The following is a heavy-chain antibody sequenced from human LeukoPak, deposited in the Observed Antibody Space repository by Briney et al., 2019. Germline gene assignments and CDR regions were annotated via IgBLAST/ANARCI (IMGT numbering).Heavy chain of an antibody. J-gene: IGHJ4*02. V-gene: IGHV3-23*01. CDR3: AKDVPNVYPNGGYFDY. CDR1: GGSISSYY. D-gene: IGHD5/OR15-5a*01. CDR2: ISGSGGST. Sequence: PSETLSLTCTVSGGSISSYYWSWIRQPPGKGLEWVSAISGSGGSTYYADSVKGRFTISRDNAKNSLYLQMNSLRAEDTAVYYCAKDVPNVYPNGGYFDYWGQGTLVTVSS.